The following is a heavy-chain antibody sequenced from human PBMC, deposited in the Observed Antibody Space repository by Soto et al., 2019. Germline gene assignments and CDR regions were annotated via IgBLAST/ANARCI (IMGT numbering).Heavy chain of an antibody. V-gene: IGHV4-59*08. J-gene: IGHJ4*02. CDR2: IYYSGST. D-gene: IGHD2-2*01. Sequence: SETLSLTCTVSGGSISSYYWSWIRQPPGKGLEWLGYIYYSGSTNYNPSLKSRVTMLVDTSKNQFSLKLSSVTAADTAVYYCARQTIFSTFDYWGQGTLVTVSS. CDR3: ARQTIFSTFDY. CDR1: GGSISSYY.